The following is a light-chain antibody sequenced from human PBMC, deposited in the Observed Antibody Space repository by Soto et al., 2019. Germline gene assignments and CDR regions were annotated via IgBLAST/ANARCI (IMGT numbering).Light chain of an antibody. J-gene: IGLJ1*01. CDR3: CSYAGSYIFV. V-gene: IGLV2-11*01. CDR2: DVS. CDR1: SSDVGTYNY. Sequence: QSALIQPRSVSGSPGQSVTISCSGTSSDVGTYNYVSWYRQHPGKAPKLMISDVSKRPSGVPDRFSGSKSDNTASLTISGLQAEDEGDYHCCSYAGSYIFVFGTGTKLTVL.